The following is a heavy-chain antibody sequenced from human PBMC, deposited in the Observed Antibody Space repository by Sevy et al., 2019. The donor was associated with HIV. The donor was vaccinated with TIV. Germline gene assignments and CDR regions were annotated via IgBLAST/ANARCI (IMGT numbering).Heavy chain of an antibody. J-gene: IGHJ4*02. CDR2: FDPEDGET. Sequence: ASVKVSCKVSGYTLSELSIHWVRQAPGKGLEWMGRFDPEDGETIYAQKFQGRVTLTEETSTDKAYMELRSLKTEDTAVYYCATTREYYEDSSGYLDFWGQGTLVTVSS. D-gene: IGHD3-22*01. CDR3: ATTREYYEDSSGYLDF. CDR1: GYTLSELS. V-gene: IGHV1-24*01.